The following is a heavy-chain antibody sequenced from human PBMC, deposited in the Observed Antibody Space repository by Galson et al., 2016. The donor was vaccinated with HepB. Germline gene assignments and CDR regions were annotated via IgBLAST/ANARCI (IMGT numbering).Heavy chain of an antibody. CDR3: ATTYGSGVTNWFDP. D-gene: IGHD3-10*01. V-gene: IGHV1-3*04. CDR1: GYTFSSYA. J-gene: IGHJ5*02. Sequence: QSGAEVKKPGESLRISCKASGYTFSSYAIHWVRQAPGQRLEGMGWINTAKGNTHYPQKFQGRVIITRDTFASTAYMELSSLRSEDTAVYYCATTYGSGVTNWFDPWGQGTLVTVSS. CDR2: INTAKGNT.